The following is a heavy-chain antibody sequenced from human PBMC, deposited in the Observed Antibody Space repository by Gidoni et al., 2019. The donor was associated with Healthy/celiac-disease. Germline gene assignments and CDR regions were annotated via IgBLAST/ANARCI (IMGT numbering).Heavy chain of an antibody. J-gene: IGHJ2*01. CDR1: GFTFGDYA. D-gene: IGHD3-10*01. CDR2: IRSKAYGGTT. Sequence: EVQLVESGGGLVQPGRSLRLSCTASGFTFGDYAMSWFRQAPGKGLAWVGFIRSKAYGGTTEYAASVKGRFTISRDDSKSIAYLQMNSLKTEDTAVYYCTRDRRPFAAGDWYFDLWGRGTLVTVSS. V-gene: IGHV3-49*03. CDR3: TRDRRPFAAGDWYFDL.